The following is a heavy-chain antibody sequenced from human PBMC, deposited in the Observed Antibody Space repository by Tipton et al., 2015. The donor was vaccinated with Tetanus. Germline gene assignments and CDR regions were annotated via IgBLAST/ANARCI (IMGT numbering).Heavy chain of an antibody. D-gene: IGHD1-26*01. J-gene: IGHJ4*02. CDR1: GFTFTDFY. V-gene: IGHV3-11*01. CDR3: ARDDSGTLYY. Sequence: SLRLSCAASGFTFTDFYMSWIRQAPGKGLEWLSYITGSGSTIHYADSVKGRFTISRDYAKNSLYLQMNGLRADDTAIYYCARDDSGTLYYWGQGTLVTVSS. CDR2: ITGSGSTI.